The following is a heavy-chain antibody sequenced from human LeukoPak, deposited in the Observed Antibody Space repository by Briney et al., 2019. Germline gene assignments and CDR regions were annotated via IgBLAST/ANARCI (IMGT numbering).Heavy chain of an antibody. D-gene: IGHD3-16*01. CDR1: GGSISSNNW. CDR2: IYHGGST. CDR3: ARLRGIRFDY. V-gene: IGHV4-4*02. Sequence: SETLSLTCAVSGGSISSNNWWSWVRQPPGMGLEWIGEIYHGGSTNYNPSLKSRVTISVDKSKNQFSLKLISVTAADTAVYYCARLRGIRFDYWGQGTLITVSS. J-gene: IGHJ4*02.